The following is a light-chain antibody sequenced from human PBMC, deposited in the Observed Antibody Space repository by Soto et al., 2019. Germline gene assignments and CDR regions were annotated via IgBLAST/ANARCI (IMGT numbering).Light chain of an antibody. Sequence: QSVVTQSPSATASLGASVKLTCTLSSGHGNYVIAWHQQQPEKGPRYLMKVKSDGSHSKGDGIPDRFSGSSSGAERYLAISSLQSADQADYYYQTWDTGIVVFGGGTKLTVL. CDR1: SGHGNYV. CDR3: QTWDTGIVV. V-gene: IGLV4-69*01. J-gene: IGLJ2*01. CDR2: VKSDGSH.